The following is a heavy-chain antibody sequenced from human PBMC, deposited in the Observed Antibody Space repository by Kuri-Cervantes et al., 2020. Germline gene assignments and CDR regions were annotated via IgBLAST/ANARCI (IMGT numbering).Heavy chain of an antibody. J-gene: IGHJ2*01. CDR3: ARGPSQAAADWYFDL. CDR2: IYSCGSI. D-gene: IGHD6-13*01. V-gene: IGHV3-66*03. Sequence: GGSLRLSCAASGFTVSSNYMSWVRQAPGKGLEWVSVIYSCGSIYYADSVKGRFIISRDNAKKSLYLQMNSLRAEDTALYYCARGPSQAAADWYFDLWGRGTLVTVSS. CDR1: GFTVSSNY.